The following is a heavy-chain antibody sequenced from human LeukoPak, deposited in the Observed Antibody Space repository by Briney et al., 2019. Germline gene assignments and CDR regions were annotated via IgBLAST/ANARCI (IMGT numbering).Heavy chain of an antibody. CDR2: IKSKTDGGTT. Sequence: PGGSLRLSCAASGFTFSNAWMSWVRQTPGKGLEWVGRIKSKTDGGTTDYAAPVKGRFTISRDDSKNTLYLQMNSLKTEDTAVYYCTTDPPSSGWSHMMAVDYWGQGTLVTVSS. V-gene: IGHV3-15*01. CDR3: TTDPPSSGWSHMMAVDY. J-gene: IGHJ4*02. CDR1: GFTFSNAW. D-gene: IGHD6-19*01.